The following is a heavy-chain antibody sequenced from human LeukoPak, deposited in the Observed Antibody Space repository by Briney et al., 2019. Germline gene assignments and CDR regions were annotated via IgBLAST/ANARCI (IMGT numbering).Heavy chain of an antibody. CDR2: ISAYNGNT. D-gene: IGHD2-15*01. CDR3: ARISCSGGSCYSPQIDY. J-gene: IGHJ4*02. V-gene: IGHV1-18*01. Sequence: ASVTVSCKASGYTFTSYGISWVRQAPGKGLEWMGWISAYNGNTNYAQKLQGRVTMTTDTSTSTAYMELRSLRSDDTAVYYCARISCSGGSCYSPQIDYWGQGTLVTVSS. CDR1: GYTFTSYG.